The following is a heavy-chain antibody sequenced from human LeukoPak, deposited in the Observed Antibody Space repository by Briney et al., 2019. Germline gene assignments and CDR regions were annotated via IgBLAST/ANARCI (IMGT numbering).Heavy chain of an antibody. J-gene: IGHJ6*03. D-gene: IGHD3-16*01. CDR3: ASGGGNYYYYMDV. CDR2: IIPMFGTA. Sequence: ASVKVSCKASGGTFSSYAISWVRQAPGQGLGWMGGIIPMFGTATYAQKFQGRVTLTTDESTSTAYMELSRLRSEDTAVYYCASGGGNYYYYMDVWGKGTPVTVSS. V-gene: IGHV1-69*05. CDR1: GGTFSSYA.